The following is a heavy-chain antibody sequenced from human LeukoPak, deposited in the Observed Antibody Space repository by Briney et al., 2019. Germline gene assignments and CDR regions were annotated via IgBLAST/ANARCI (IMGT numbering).Heavy chain of an antibody. CDR1: GGSISTYY. CDR2: IYTSGST. V-gene: IGHV4-4*09. D-gene: IGHD3-16*01. CDR3: ARETTSPYSLDY. J-gene: IGHJ4*02. Sequence: SETLSLTCTVSGGSISTYYWSWIRQPPGKGLEWIGYIYTSGSTNYNPSLKSRVTMSVDSSKKQFSLRLTSVTAADTAVYYCARETTSPYSLDYWGQGTLVSVSS.